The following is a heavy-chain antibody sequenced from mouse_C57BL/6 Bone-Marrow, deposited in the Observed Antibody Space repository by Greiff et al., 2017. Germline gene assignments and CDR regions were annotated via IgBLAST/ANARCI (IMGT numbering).Heavy chain of an antibody. Sequence: VKLQQSGAELARPGASVKLSCKASGYTFTSYGISWVKQRPGQGLEWIGEIYPRSGNTYYNEKFKGKATLTADKSSSTAYMELRSLTSEDSAVYFGEREDYDYDDWFAYGGQGTLVTVSA. V-gene: IGHV1-81*01. CDR1: GYTFTSYG. CDR2: IYPRSGNT. D-gene: IGHD2-4*01. CDR3: EREDYDYDDWFAY. J-gene: IGHJ3*01.